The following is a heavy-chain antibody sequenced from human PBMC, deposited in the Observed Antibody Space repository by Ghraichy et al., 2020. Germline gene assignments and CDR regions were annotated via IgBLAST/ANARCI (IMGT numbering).Heavy chain of an antibody. J-gene: IGHJ4*02. D-gene: IGHD6-19*01. Sequence: GGSLRLSCAASGFIFSGYWMSWVRQAPGKGPAWVANIKKDGSEKYYVDSVKGRFTISRDNAKNSLDLEMNSLRAEDTAVYYCARDLGGGWYFDYWGQGALVTVSS. CDR3: ARDLGGGWYFDY. CDR2: IKKDGSEK. CDR1: GFIFSGYW. V-gene: IGHV3-7*01.